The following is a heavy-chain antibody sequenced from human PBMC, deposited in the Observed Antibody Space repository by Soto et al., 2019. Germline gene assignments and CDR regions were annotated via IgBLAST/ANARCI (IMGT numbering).Heavy chain of an antibody. D-gene: IGHD6-13*01. Sequence: ASVKVSCKASGYTFTGYYMHWVRQAPGQGLEWMGWINPNSGGTNYAQKFQGWVTMTRDTSISTAYMELSSLRSDDTAVYYCARVEYSSSRYTDYWGQGTLVTVSS. CDR1: GYTFTGYY. J-gene: IGHJ4*02. V-gene: IGHV1-2*04. CDR3: ARVEYSSSRYTDY. CDR2: INPNSGGT.